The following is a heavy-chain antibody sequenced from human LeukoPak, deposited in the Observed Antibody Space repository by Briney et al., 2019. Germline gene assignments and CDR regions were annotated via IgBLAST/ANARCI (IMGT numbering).Heavy chain of an antibody. CDR3: ARDVVAAPGTWDY. CDR2: IRGSGGST. V-gene: IGHV3-23*01. CDR1: GFTFSSYA. Sequence: GGSLRLSCAASGFTFSSYAMSWVRQAPGKGLEWVSAIRGSGGSTYYADSVKGRFTISRDNSKKTLYLQMNSLRAEDTAVYYCARDVVAAPGTWDYWGQGTLVTVSS. J-gene: IGHJ4*02. D-gene: IGHD6-13*01.